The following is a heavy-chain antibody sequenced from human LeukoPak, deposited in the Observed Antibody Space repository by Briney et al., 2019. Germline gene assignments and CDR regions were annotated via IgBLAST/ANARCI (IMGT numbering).Heavy chain of an antibody. D-gene: IGHD3-3*01. Sequence: SETLSLTCTVSGGSTSSYYWSWIRQPPGKGLEWIGYIYYSGSTNYSPSLKSRVTISVDTSKNQFSLKLSSVTAADTAVYYCARAPYDFWSGYFHWGQGTQVTVSS. J-gene: IGHJ4*02. V-gene: IGHV4-59*01. CDR1: GGSTSSYY. CDR2: IYYSGST. CDR3: ARAPYDFWSGYFH.